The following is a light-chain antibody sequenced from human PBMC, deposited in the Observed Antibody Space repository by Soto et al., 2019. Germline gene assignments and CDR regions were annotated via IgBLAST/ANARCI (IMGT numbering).Light chain of an antibody. CDR2: GNN. V-gene: IGLV1-40*01. Sequence: QAVVTQLPSVSGAPGQRVTISCTGSSSNIGAGYDVHWYQQLPGTAPKLLIYGNNNRPSGVPDRFSGSNSGTSASLAITGLQAEDEADYYCQSYDSSLRGVFGGGTKLTVL. CDR3: QSYDSSLRGV. J-gene: IGLJ2*01. CDR1: SSNIGAGYD.